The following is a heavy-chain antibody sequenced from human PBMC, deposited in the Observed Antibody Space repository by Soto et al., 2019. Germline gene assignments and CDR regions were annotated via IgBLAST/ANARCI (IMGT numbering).Heavy chain of an antibody. CDR2: TYYRSKWNS. Sequence: PSQTLSLTCAISGDSVSSETTAWNWIRQSPSRGLEWLGRTYYRSKWNSDYAGSVKSRITINADTSTNQFSLQLNSVTPEDTAVYYCTRGWSMAVWGQGTSVTVSS. V-gene: IGHV6-1*01. CDR1: GDSVSSETTA. CDR3: TRGWSMAV. J-gene: IGHJ6*02. D-gene: IGHD2-15*01.